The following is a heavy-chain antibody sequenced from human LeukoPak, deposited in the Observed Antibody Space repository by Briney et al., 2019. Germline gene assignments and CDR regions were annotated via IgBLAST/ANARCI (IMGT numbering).Heavy chain of an antibody. CDR2: INAGNGNT. CDR3: PRPSYDILTGYYTLDY. J-gene: IGHJ4*02. CDR1: GYTFTSYA. Sequence: ASVKVSCKASGYTFTSYAMHWVRQAPGQRVEGMGWINAGNGNTKYAQKFHARVTIPRYTSASTAYMELSSLRSEDTAVYFCPRPSYDILTGYYTLDYWGQGTLVTVSS. V-gene: IGHV1-3*01. D-gene: IGHD3-9*01.